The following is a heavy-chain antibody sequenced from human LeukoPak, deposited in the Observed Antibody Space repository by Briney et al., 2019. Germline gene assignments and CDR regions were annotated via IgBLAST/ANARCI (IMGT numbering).Heavy chain of an antibody. D-gene: IGHD5-18*01. CDR3: ARHPTALVSYGFDP. J-gene: IGHJ5*02. CDR2: IYYSGST. CDR1: GGSFSNYY. Sequence: SETLSLTCTVSGGSFSNYYWSWIRQPPGKGLEWIGYIYYSGSTNYNPSLKSRVTISVDTSKNQFSLNLSSVTTADTAVYYCARHPTALVSYGFDPWGQGTLVTVSS. V-gene: IGHV4-59*08.